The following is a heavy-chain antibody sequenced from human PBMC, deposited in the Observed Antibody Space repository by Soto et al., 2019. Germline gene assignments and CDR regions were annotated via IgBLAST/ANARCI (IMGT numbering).Heavy chain of an antibody. Sequence: SQTLSLTCAISGDSVSSNSAAWNWIRQSPSRGLEWLGRTYYRSRWYNDYAVSVRSRITINPDTSKNQLSLQLNSVTPEDTAVYYCVRERKYQLLSWYWFDPLGQGTLVTGSS. CDR3: VRERKYQLLSWYWFDP. D-gene: IGHD2-2*01. CDR1: GDSVSSNSAA. J-gene: IGHJ5*02. CDR2: TYYRSRWYN. V-gene: IGHV6-1*01.